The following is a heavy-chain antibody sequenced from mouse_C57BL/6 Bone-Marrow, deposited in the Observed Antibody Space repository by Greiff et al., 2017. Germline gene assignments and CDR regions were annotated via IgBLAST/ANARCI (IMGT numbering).Heavy chain of an antibody. J-gene: IGHJ1*03. CDR1: GYAFSSYW. CDR3: ARSGETTVVAWYFDV. V-gene: IGHV1-80*01. Sequence: VQLQQSGAELVKPGASVKISCKASGYAFSSYWMNWVKQRPGKGLEWIGQIYPGDGDTNYNGKFKGKATLTADKSSSTAYMQLSSLTSEDSAVYFCARSGETTVVAWYFDVWGTGTTVTVSS. CDR2: IYPGDGDT. D-gene: IGHD1-1*01.